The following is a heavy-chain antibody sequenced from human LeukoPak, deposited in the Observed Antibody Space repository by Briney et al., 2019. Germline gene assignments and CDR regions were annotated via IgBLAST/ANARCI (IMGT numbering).Heavy chain of an antibody. Sequence: GGSLRLSCAASGFTFSSYWMHWVRQAPGKGLVWASRINSDGSSTSYADSVKGRFTISRDNAKNSLYLQMNSLRAEDTAVYYCAREFLGYYGSGSYFDYWGQGTLVTVSS. D-gene: IGHD3-10*01. CDR2: INSDGSST. CDR1: GFTFSSYW. CDR3: AREFLGYYGSGSYFDY. J-gene: IGHJ4*02. V-gene: IGHV3-74*01.